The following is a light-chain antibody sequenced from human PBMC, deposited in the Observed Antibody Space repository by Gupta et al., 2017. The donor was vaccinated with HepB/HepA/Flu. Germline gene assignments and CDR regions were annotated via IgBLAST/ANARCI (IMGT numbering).Light chain of an antibody. CDR2: DVT. CDR3: CSYAGSYTEV. J-gene: IGLJ1*01. V-gene: IGLV2-11*01. Sequence: QSALPQPRSVSGSPGPSVTVSCTGTSSDVGAYNYVSWYQQHPDKAPKLLIYDVTKRPSGVPDRFSGSKSGNTASLTISGLQAEDEADYYCCSYAGSYTEVFGTGTKVTV. CDR1: SSDVGAYNY.